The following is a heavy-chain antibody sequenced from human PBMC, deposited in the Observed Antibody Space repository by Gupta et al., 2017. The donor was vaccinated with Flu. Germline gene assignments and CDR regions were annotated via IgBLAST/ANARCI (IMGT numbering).Heavy chain of an antibody. V-gene: IGHV1-69*02. D-gene: IGHD3-22*01. CDR2: IIPILGIA. Sequence: ISWVRQAPGQGLEWMGRIIPILGIANYAQKFQGRVTITADKSTSTAYMELSSLRSEDTAVYYCAIARSGDSGYYGNWFDPWGQGTLVTVSS. CDR3: AIARSGDSGYYGNWFDP. J-gene: IGHJ5*02.